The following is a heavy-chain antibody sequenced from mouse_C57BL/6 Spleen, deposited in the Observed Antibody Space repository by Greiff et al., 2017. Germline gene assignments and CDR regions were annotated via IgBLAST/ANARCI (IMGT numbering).Heavy chain of an antibody. D-gene: IGHD2-3*01. J-gene: IGHJ3*01. CDR3: TRDDGYHGGFAY. Sequence: DVMLVESGEGLVKPGGSLKLSCAASGFTFSSYAMSWVRQTPEKRLEWVAYISSGGDYIYYADTVKGRFTISRDNARNTLYLQMSSLKSEDTAMYYCTRDDGYHGGFAYWGQGTLVTVSA. CDR2: ISSGGDYI. V-gene: IGHV5-9-1*02. CDR1: GFTFSSYA.